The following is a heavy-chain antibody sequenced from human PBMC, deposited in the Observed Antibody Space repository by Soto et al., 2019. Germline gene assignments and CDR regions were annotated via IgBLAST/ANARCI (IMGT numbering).Heavy chain of an antibody. D-gene: IGHD2-2*01. J-gene: IGHJ1*01. CDR3: AKARGSSTPAPGSY. CDR2: ISGSGGDT. Sequence: EVQLLESGGGLVQPGESLRLFCAASGFTFSTYAMSWVRQAPGKGLEWVSVISGSGGDTYYADSVKGRFTIARDNSKNTLSLQMHSLRAEDTAVYYCAKARGSSTPAPGSYWGQGTQVTVSS. CDR1: GFTFSTYA. V-gene: IGHV3-23*01.